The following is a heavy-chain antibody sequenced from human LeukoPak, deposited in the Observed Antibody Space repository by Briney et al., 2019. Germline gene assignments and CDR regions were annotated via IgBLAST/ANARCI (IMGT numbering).Heavy chain of an antibody. D-gene: IGHD3-10*01. CDR1: GFTFGDYA. J-gene: IGHJ4*02. Sequence: GGSLRLSCTASGFTFGDYAMSWVRQAPGKGLEWVGFIRSKAYGGTTEYAASVKGRFTISRDDSKSIAYLQMNSLKTEDTAVYYCTRTSMVRGVIDYWGQRTLVTVSS. V-gene: IGHV3-49*04. CDR3: TRTSMVRGVIDY. CDR2: IRSKAYGGTT.